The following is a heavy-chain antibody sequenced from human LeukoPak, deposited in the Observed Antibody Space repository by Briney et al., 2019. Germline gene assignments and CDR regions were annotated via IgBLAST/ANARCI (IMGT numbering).Heavy chain of an antibody. CDR2: ISSSGSTI. D-gene: IGHD5-18*01. CDR3: ARDYGLLYSYGSYYFDY. CDR1: GFTFSSYE. Sequence: GGSLRLSCAASGFTFSSYEMNWVRQAPGKGLEWVSYISSSGSTIYYADSVKGRFTISRDNAKDSLYLQMNSLRAEDTAVYYCARDYGLLYSYGSYYFDYWGQGTLVTVSS. J-gene: IGHJ4*02. V-gene: IGHV3-48*03.